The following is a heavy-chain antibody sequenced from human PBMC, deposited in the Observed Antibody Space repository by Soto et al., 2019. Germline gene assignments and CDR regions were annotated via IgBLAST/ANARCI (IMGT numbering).Heavy chain of an antibody. D-gene: IGHD1-26*01. CDR2: ISLGGAT. CDR1: SGSISSANW. Sequence: QVQLQESGPGLVKPSGTLSLTCVVSSGSISSANWWSWVRQPPGKGLEWIGEISLGGATNYDPSLKSRVTMSEDKSNSKFSVSLFSVTAADTAVYYCARHRPIVGTRGFDYWGQGTLVTVSS. V-gene: IGHV4-4*02. J-gene: IGHJ4*02. CDR3: ARHRPIVGTRGFDY.